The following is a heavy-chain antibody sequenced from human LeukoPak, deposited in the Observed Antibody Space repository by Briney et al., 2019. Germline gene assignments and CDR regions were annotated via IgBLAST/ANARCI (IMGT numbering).Heavy chain of an antibody. J-gene: IGHJ4*02. D-gene: IGHD5-18*01. CDR3: ARVVTKGYYFDY. CDR2: IYYSGST. Sequence: SQTLSLTCTVSVGSISSGRYYWSWIRQNPGKGLEWIGYIYYSGSTYYNPSLKSRVTISVDTSKNQFSLKLSSVTAADTAVYYCARVVTKGYYFDYWGQGTLVTVSS. V-gene: IGHV4-31*03. CDR1: VGSISSGRYY.